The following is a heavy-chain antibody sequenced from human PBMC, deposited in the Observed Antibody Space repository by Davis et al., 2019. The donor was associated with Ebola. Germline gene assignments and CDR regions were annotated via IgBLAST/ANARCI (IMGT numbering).Heavy chain of an antibody. CDR3: ARTLLDFWSGYTYGMDV. J-gene: IGHJ6*01. CDR2: ISSSSSYT. D-gene: IGHD3-3*01. Sequence: GESLKISCAASAFPFRDYYMSWIRQAPGKGLEWVSYISSSSSYTNYADSVKGRFTISRDNAKNSLYLQMNSLRAEDTAVYYCARTLLDFWSGYTYGMDVWGQGTTVTVYS. CDR1: AFPFRDYY. V-gene: IGHV3-11*06.